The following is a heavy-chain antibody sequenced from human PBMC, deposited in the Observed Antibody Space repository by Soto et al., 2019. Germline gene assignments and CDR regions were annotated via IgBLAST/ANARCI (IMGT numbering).Heavy chain of an antibody. CDR3: ARGGIPVPGSPPPFDY. Sequence: QVQLQESGPGLVKPSETLSLTCTVPIDSINSYYWSWIRQVPGKGLEWIGFFYHIGGTTYNPSLKSRVTMSADTSKNQFSVKLTSVTAADTAIYYCARGGIPVPGSPPPFDYWGPGTLVTVSS. CDR2: FYHIGGT. J-gene: IGHJ4*02. CDR1: IDSINSYY. V-gene: IGHV4-59*01. D-gene: IGHD6-19*01.